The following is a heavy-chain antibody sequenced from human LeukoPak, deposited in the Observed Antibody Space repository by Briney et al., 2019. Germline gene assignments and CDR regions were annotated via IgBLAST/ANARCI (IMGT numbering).Heavy chain of an antibody. J-gene: IGHJ4*02. CDR2: IRSKANSYAT. V-gene: IGHV3-73*01. CDR3: TRHGPRDCGGDCSPLDH. D-gene: IGHD2-21*01. CDR1: GFTFSGSA. Sequence: PGGSLRLSCAASGFTFSGSAMHWVRQASGKGLEWVGRIRSKANSYATAYAASVKGRFTISRDDSKNTAYLQMNSLKTEDTAVYYCTRHGPRDCGGDCSPLDHWGQGTLVTVSS.